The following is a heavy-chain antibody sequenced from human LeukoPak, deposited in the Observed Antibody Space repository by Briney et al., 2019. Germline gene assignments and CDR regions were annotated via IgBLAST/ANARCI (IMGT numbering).Heavy chain of an antibody. CDR1: GGSISSSSCY. J-gene: IGHJ4*02. D-gene: IGHD6-13*01. V-gene: IGHV4-39*01. CDR3: ASEAAGTSHFDY. CDR2: IYYSGST. Sequence: SETLSLTCTVSGGSISSSSCYWGWIRQPPGKGLEWIGSIYYSGSTYYNPSLKSRVTISVDTSKNQFSLKLSSVTAADTAVYYCASEAAGTSHFDYWGQGTLATVSS.